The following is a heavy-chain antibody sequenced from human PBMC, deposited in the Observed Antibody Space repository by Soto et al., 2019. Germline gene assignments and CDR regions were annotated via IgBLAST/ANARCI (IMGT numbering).Heavy chain of an antibody. V-gene: IGHV4-4*02. Sequence: QVQLQESGPGLVKPSGTLSLTCAVSGGSISSSNWWSWVRQPPGKGLEWIGEIYHSGSTNYNPSRTXRXTXSXYKSRNQFSLTLSSVTAADTAVYYCARRWGEGRVDYWGQGTLVTVSS. CDR1: GGSISSSNW. D-gene: IGHD3-10*01. J-gene: IGHJ4*02. CDR3: ARRWGEGRVDY. CDR2: IYHSGST.